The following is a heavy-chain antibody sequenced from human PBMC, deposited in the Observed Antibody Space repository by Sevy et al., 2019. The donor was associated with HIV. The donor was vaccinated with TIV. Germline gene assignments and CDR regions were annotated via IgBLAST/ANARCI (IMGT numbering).Heavy chain of an antibody. CDR1: GGSFSAYY. D-gene: IGHD2-2*02. J-gene: IGHJ5*02. CDR2: INHSGST. CDR3: ARGGTSSDIVVVPAAKPHLNWFDP. Sequence: SETLSLTCAVYGGSFSAYYWSWIRQPPGKGLEWIGEINHSGSTNYNPSLKSRVTISVDTSKNQFSLKLSSVTAADTAVYYCARGGTSSDIVVVPAAKPHLNWFDPWGQGTLVTVSS. V-gene: IGHV4-34*01.